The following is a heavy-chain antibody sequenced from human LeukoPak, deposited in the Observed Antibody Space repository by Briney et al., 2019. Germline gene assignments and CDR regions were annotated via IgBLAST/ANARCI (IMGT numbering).Heavy chain of an antibody. V-gene: IGHV1-2*02. CDR3: AREYRYSYGFYYYYYMDV. Sequence: ASVKVSCKASGYTFTGYYMHWVRQAPGQGLEWMGWINPNSGGTNYAQTFQGRVTMTRDTSISTAYMELSRLRSDDTAVYYCAREYRYSYGFYYYYYMDVWGKGTTVTISS. D-gene: IGHD5-18*01. J-gene: IGHJ6*03. CDR2: INPNSGGT. CDR1: GYTFTGYY.